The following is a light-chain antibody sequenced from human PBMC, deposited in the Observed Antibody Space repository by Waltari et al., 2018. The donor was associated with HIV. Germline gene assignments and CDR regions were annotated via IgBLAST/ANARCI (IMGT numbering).Light chain of an antibody. CDR1: QSISSDY. V-gene: IGKV3-20*01. J-gene: IGKJ2*01. CDR3: QQFGNSPGVYT. Sequence: DIVLTQSPGTLSLSPGERATLSCRASQSISSDYLAWYQQKPGQAPRLLVYAASSRATGIPDRFSGSGSGTDFALSISRLEAEDSAVYFCQQFGNSPGVYTFGQGTKLEIK. CDR2: AAS.